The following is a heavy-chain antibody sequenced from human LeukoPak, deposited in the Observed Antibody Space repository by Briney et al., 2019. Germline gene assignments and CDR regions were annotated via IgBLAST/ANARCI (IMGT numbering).Heavy chain of an antibody. J-gene: IGHJ6*02. D-gene: IGHD5-24*01. Sequence: GGSLRLSCAASGFTFSSYGMRWVRQAPGKGLEWVAVISYDGSNKYYADSVKGRFTISRDNSKNTLYLQMNSLRAEDTAVYYCAKVRELSYYYYYGMDVWGQGTTVTVSS. V-gene: IGHV3-30*18. CDR3: AKVRELSYYYYYGMDV. CDR2: ISYDGSNK. CDR1: GFTFSSYG.